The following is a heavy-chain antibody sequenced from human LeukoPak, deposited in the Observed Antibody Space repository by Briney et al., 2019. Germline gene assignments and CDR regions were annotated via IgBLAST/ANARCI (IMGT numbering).Heavy chain of an antibody. CDR3: AKSDGYGLIDY. CDR2: IYSSGST. D-gene: IGHD2-21*02. V-gene: IGHV4-39*01. J-gene: IGHJ4*01. CDR1: GVSISSSTYY. Sequence: KTSETLSLTCTVSGVSISSSTYYWGWIRQPPGKGLEWIGSIYSSGSTYYNSSLKSRVTISIDTSKNQASLKMSFVAAADTAVYYCAKSDGYGLIDYWGQGTLVTVSS.